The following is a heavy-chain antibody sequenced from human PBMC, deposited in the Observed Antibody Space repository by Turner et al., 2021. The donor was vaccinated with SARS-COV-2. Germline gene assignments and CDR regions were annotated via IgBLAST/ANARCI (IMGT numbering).Heavy chain of an antibody. D-gene: IGHD3-3*01. J-gene: IGHJ4*02. CDR1: GFTLSRYS. Sequence: EVQLVASGGCFVQPGGSLRLSCAASGFTLSRYSMTWVRQATGKGLEWVANINQDGSEKYYVDAVKGRFTISKDNAKNLLYLQMNRLGAEDTAVYCCARDRSTYYSFWSGYWHFDNWGQGTLVTVSS. CDR3: ARDRSTYYSFWSGYWHFDN. V-gene: IGHV3-7*01. CDR2: INQDGSEK.